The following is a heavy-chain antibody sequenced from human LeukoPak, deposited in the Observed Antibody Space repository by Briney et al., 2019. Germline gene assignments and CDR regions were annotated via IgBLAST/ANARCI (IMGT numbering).Heavy chain of an antibody. CDR2: IIPIFGTA. D-gene: IGHD3-10*01. CDR1: GGTFSSYA. J-gene: IGHJ4*02. Sequence: VKVSCKASGGTFSSYAISWVRQAPGQGLEWMGGIIPIFGTADYAQKFQGRVTITADESTSTAYMELSSLRSEDTAVYYCAREQFAYYYGSGSYSFDYWGQGTLVTVSS. CDR3: AREQFAYYYGSGSYSFDY. V-gene: IGHV1-69*13.